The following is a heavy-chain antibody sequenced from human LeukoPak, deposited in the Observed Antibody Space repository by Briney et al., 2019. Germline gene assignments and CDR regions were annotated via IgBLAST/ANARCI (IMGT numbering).Heavy chain of an antibody. J-gene: IGHJ5*01. V-gene: IGHV3-30*09. D-gene: IGHD5-12*01. Sequence: PGRSLRLSCAASGFTFSSNTMHWVRQAAGKGLEWEAVISYDGSKKYYADSVKGRFAISRDNSKNTLYLQMNSLRGEDTAVYYCARDLGRGYSGYEGFFDSWGQGTLVSVSS. CDR2: ISYDGSKK. CDR3: ARDLGRGYSGYEGFFDS. CDR1: GFTFSSNT.